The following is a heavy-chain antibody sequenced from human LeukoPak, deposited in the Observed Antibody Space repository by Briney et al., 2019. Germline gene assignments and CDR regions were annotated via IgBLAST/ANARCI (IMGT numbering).Heavy chain of an antibody. CDR2: IRNDGTKK. CDR3: TSAANDY. Sequence: PGGSLRLSCVASGFTFSSYGMHWVRQAPGKGLEWVSFIRNDGTKKYDADSVKGRFTISRDNSKNTLYLQMNNLRAEDTAVYYCTSAANDYWGQGTLVTVSS. J-gene: IGHJ4*02. CDR1: GFTFSSYG. D-gene: IGHD2-2*01. V-gene: IGHV3-30*02.